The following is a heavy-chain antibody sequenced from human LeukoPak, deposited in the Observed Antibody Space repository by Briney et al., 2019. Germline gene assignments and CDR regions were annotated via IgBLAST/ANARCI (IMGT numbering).Heavy chain of an antibody. V-gene: IGHV4-34*01. J-gene: IGHJ6*02. CDR1: GGSFSGYY. CDR2: INHSGST. D-gene: IGHD2-2*01. CDR3: ARAQRDYGMDV. Sequence: SETLSLTCAVYGGSFSGYYWSWIRQPPGKGLEWIGEINHSGSTNYNPSLKRRVTISVDTSKNQLSLKLRSVTAADTAVYYCARAQRDYGMDVWGQGTPVTVSS.